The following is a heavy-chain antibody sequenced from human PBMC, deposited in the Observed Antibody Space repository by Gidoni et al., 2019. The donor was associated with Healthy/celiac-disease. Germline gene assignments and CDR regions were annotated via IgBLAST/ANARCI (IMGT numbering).Heavy chain of an antibody. D-gene: IGHD5-12*01. V-gene: IGHV4-61*02. CDR1: GGSTSRGSYY. J-gene: IGHJ4*02. CDR3: AREDGYNSEFDY. Sequence: QVQLQESGPGLVKPSQTLSLTCTVSGGSTSRGSYYWSWIRQPAGKGLEWTGRIYTSGSTNYNPSLKSRVTISVDTSKNQFSLKLSSVTAADTAVYYCAREDGYNSEFDYWGQGTLVTVSS. CDR2: IYTSGST.